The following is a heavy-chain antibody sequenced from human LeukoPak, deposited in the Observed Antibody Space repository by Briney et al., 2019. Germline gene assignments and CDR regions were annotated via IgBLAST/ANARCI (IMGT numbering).Heavy chain of an antibody. J-gene: IGHJ6*02. CDR2: ISSSGSTI. V-gene: IGHV3-48*03. CDR1: GFTFSSYE. D-gene: IGHD2-2*01. Sequence: PGGSLRLSCAASGFTFSSYEMDWVRQAPGKGLEWVSYISSSGSTIYYADSVKGRFTISRDNAKNSLYLQMNSLRAEDTAVYYCARDRGVVLAAYYYYYGMDVWGQGTTVTVSS. CDR3: ARDRGVVLAAYYYYYGMDV.